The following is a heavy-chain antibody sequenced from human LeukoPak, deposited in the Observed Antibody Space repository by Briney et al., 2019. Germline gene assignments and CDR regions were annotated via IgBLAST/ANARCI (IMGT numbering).Heavy chain of an antibody. D-gene: IGHD1-26*01. Sequence: SETLSLTCSVSGGSITNYYWSWFRQPAGKGLEWIGRIYTSGSTNYNPSLKSRVTLSVDTSKNQFSLKLTSVTAADTAVYYCARDHWTGSYQFDSWGQGTRVTVSS. J-gene: IGHJ4*02. CDR3: ARDHWTGSYQFDS. CDR1: GGSITNYY. CDR2: IYTSGST. V-gene: IGHV4-4*07.